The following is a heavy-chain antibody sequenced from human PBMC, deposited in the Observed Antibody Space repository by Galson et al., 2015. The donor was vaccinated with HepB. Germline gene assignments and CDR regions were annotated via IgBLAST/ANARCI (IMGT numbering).Heavy chain of an antibody. CDR3: AKTSRFDS. CDR2: ITDNGGST. V-gene: IGHV3-23*01. CDR1: GFTFSNYG. J-gene: IGHJ4*02. Sequence: SLRLSCAASGFTFSNYGMSWGRQAPGEGLEWVSSITDNGGSTSYADSVKGRFTISRDNSKNTLYLQMNSLRAEDTAVYHCAKTSRFDSWGQGTLVTVSS.